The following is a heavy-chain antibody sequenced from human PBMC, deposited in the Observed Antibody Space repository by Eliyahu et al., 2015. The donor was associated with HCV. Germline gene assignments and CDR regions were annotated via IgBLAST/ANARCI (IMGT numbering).Heavy chain of an antibody. CDR2: VNHSGTT. CDR1: GGSXRGYY. V-gene: IGHV4-34*01. D-gene: IGHD3-10*01. CDR3: AILVGRQEDFGMDV. J-gene: IGHJ6*02. Sequence: QVQLQQWGAGLLKPSETLSXXCAVYGGSXRGYYWSWIRQAPGRGLEWIGEVNHSGTTDYXPSLKGRVTISADTSKKQFSLRVRSVTAADTAVYYCAILVGRQEDFGMDVWGQGTTVTVSS.